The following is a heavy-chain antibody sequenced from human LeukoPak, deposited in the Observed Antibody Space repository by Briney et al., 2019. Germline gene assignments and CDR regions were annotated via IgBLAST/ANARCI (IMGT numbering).Heavy chain of an antibody. D-gene: IGHD3-22*01. CDR1: GYTFTGYY. J-gene: IGHJ4*02. V-gene: IGHV1-18*04. CDR3: ARGELTYYYDSSASSPFDY. CDR2: ISGYNGNT. Sequence: ASVKVSCKASGYTFTGYYMHWVRQAPGQGLEWMGWISGYNGNTNYEQKVQGRVTMTTDTSTTTAYMELRSLRSDDTAVYYCARGELTYYYDSSASSPFDYWGQGTLVTVSS.